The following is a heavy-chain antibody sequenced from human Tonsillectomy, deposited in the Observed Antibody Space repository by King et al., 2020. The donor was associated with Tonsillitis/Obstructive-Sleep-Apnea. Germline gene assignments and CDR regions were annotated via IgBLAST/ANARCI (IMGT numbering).Heavy chain of an antibody. V-gene: IGHV1-46*01. CDR2: INSGDSGT. CDR3: AREALAAAGTILDY. CDR1: GYSFTRYY. Sequence: QLVQSGAEVKKPGASVKVSCKASGYSFTRYYMHWVRQASGQGLEWMGIINSGDSGTNYAQKFQGRVTLTRDTSTSTVHMELSSLRSEDTAVYYCAREALAAAGTILDYWGQGTLVTVSS. D-gene: IGHD6-13*01. J-gene: IGHJ4*02.